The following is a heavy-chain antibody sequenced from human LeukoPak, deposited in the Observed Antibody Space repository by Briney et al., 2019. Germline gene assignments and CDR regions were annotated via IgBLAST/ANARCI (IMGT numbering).Heavy chain of an antibody. CDR3: ARVADGSGSYYNSWFDP. D-gene: IGHD3-10*01. J-gene: IGHJ5*02. CDR1: GYTFTSYA. V-gene: IGHV1-3*01. CDR2: INAGNGNT. Sequence: ASVKVSCKASGYTFTSYAMHWVRQAPGQRLEWMGWINAGNGNTKYSQKFQGRVTITRDTSASTAYMELSSLRSEDTAVYYCARVADGSGSYYNSWFDPWGQGTLVTVSS.